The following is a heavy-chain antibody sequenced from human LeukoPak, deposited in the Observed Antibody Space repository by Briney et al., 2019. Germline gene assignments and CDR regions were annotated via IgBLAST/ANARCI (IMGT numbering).Heavy chain of an antibody. D-gene: IGHD3-16*02. V-gene: IGHV1-8*01. J-gene: IGHJ4*01. CDR2: MNPNSGNT. CDR3: ARGGTTYYDSVWGSYRYTDFDY. Sequence: ASVKVSCKASGYTFAIYDINWVRQATGQGLEWMGWMNPNSGNTGSAQKFQGRVTLTRNTSITTAYMELSSLRSEDTAVYYCARGGTTYYDSVWGSYRYTDFDYWGQGTLVTVSS. CDR1: GYTFAIYD.